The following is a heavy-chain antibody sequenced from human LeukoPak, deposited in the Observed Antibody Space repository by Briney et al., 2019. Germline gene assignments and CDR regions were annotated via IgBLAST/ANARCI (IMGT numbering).Heavy chain of an antibody. D-gene: IGHD1-26*01. CDR3: ARVRRELHFDY. Sequence: PGGSLRLSCAASGFTFSSYAMHWVRQAPGKGLEWVAVISYDGSNKYYADSVKGRFTISRDNSKNTLYLQMNSLRAEDTAVYYCARVRRELHFDYWGQGTLVTVSS. CDR2: ISYDGSNK. J-gene: IGHJ4*02. CDR1: GFTFSSYA. V-gene: IGHV3-30-3*01.